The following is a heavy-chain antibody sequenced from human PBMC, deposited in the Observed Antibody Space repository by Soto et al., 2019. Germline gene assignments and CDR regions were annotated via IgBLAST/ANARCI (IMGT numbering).Heavy chain of an antibody. J-gene: IGHJ4*02. CDR3: AKDLGVVVVAATFDY. CDR1: GFTFSSYA. V-gene: IGHV3-23*01. Sequence: EVQLLESGGGLVQPGGSLRLSCAASGFTFSSYAMSWVRQAPGKGLEWVSAISGSGGSTYYTDSVKGRFTISRDNSKNTLYLQMNSLRAEDTAVYYCAKDLGVVVVAATFDYWGQGTLVTVSS. D-gene: IGHD2-15*01. CDR2: ISGSGGST.